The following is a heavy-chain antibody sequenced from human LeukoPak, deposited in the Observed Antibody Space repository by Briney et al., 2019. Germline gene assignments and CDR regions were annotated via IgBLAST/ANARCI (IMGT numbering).Heavy chain of an antibody. J-gene: IGHJ5*02. D-gene: IGHD6-19*01. CDR3: ARLGVAVAGRGMGWFDP. CDR1: GGSFSGYA. V-gene: IGHV4-34*01. CDR2: INHPGSA. Sequence: PSETLSLTCAVSGGSFSGYAWSWIRQPPGKGLEWIGEINHPGSANYNPSLKSRVTISVDTSKNQFSLKLSSVTAADTAVYYCARLGVAVAGRGMGWFDPWGQGTLVTVSS.